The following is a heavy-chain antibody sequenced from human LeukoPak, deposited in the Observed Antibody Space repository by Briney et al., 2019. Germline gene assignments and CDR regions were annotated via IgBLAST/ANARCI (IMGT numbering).Heavy chain of an antibody. D-gene: IGHD2-15*01. CDR1: GGSISSYY. V-gene: IGHV4-59*08. CDR2: IFYSGTT. J-gene: IGHJ4*02. CDR3: ARTYCSGGSCHFDY. Sequence: KSSETLSLTCTVSGGSISSYYRSWIRQPPGKGLEWVGYIFYSGTTDSNPSLKSRVTISVDTSKNQFSLKLSSVTAADTAVYYCARTYCSGGSCHFDYWGQGTLVTVSS.